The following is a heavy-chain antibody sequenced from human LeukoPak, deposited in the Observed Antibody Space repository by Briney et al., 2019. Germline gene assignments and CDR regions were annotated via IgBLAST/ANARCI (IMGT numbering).Heavy chain of an antibody. V-gene: IGHV3-48*03. CDR1: GFAISSYD. CDR2: ISSSSSSL. CDR3: GVSGGSSPGY. Sequence: GGALRLSCAASGFAISSYDMWWVRQAQGKGLEWVSYISSSSSSLYYADSVKGRFTISRDNAKNSLYLQMNSLSVEDTAVYHCGVSGGSSPGYWGQGTLVTVSS. J-gene: IGHJ4*02. D-gene: IGHD2-15*01.